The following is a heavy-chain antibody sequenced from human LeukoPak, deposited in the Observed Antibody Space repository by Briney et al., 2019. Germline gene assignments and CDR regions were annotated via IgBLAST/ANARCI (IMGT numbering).Heavy chain of an antibody. CDR2: IYYSGNT. J-gene: IGHJ4*02. V-gene: IGHV4-30-4*08. CDR1: GESFSSYY. Sequence: SETLSLTCAVYGESFSSYYWSWIRQPLGKGLEWIGYIYYSGNTYYNPSPQSRVTISVDTSKNQFSLNLSSVTAADTAVFYCARGHDYFDYWGQGTLVTVSS. CDR3: ARGHDYFDY.